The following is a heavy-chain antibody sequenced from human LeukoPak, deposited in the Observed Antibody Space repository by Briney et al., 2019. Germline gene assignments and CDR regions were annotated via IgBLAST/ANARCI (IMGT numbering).Heavy chain of an antibody. CDR1: RGSISGSIRSYY. CDR2: ISSSGSV. Sequence: KTSETLSLTCTVSRGSISGSIRSYYWSWLRQPPGKGLEWIGYISSSGSVNNNPSLRSRVTISVDTSRSQFFLNLSSVSAADTAVYYCARIPLGYSGAYYDYWGQGTLVTVSP. J-gene: IGHJ4*02. CDR3: ARIPLGYSGAYYDY. V-gene: IGHV4-4*09. D-gene: IGHD5-12*01.